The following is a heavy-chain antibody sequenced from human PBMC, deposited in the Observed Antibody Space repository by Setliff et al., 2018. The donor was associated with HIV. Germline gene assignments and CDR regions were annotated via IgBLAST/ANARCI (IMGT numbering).Heavy chain of an antibody. CDR2: IHTNGDT. V-gene: IGHV4-4*07. Sequence: PSETLSLTCTVSGDSINRYYWSWVRQSAGKGLEWIGRIHTNGDTKYNPSLKSRVTMSVDVSQDQFSLTMTSVTAADTATYYCARGVARQVVIDRWFDPWGQGTLVTVSS. J-gene: IGHJ5*02. CDR1: GDSINRYY. CDR3: ARGVARQVVIDRWFDP. D-gene: IGHD2-21*01.